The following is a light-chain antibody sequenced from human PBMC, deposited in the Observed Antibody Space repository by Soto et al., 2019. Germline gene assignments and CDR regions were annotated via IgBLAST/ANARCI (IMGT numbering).Light chain of an antibody. CDR3: QQSYSTPFT. J-gene: IGKJ5*01. V-gene: IGKV1-39*01. Sequence: DIQMTQSPTSLSPSVGDRVAITCRASQSISTYLHWYQQKPGQAPKLLIYAASSLQSGVPSRFSGSGSGTDFTLTISSLQPEDFATYYCQQSYSTPFTFGQGTRLEIK. CDR2: AAS. CDR1: QSISTY.